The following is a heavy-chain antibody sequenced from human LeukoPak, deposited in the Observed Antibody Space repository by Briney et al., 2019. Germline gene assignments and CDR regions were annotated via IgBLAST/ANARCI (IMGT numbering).Heavy chain of an antibody. CDR1: GYTFTSYD. CDR3: ARVGGSYYKLSYYMDV. Sequence: ASVKVSCKASGYTFTSYDINWVRQAPGHGLEWMGWMNPNRGNTGYAQKFQGRVTMTRNTSISTAYMELSSLRSEDTAVYYCARVGGSYYKLSYYMDVWGKGTTVTVSS. CDR2: MNPNRGNT. J-gene: IGHJ6*03. D-gene: IGHD1-26*01. V-gene: IGHV1-8*01.